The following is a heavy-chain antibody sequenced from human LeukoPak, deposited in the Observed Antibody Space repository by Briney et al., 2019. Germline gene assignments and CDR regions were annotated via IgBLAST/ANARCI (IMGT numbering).Heavy chain of an antibody. V-gene: IGHV3-30*03. J-gene: IGHJ3*02. D-gene: IGHD1-26*01. CDR1: GFTFSSYG. Sequence: GGSLRLSCAASGFTFSSYGMHWVRQAPGKGLEWVAVISYDGSNKYYADSVKGRFTISRDNSKNTLYLQMNSLRAEDTAVYYCARRRVGATGFDAFDIWGQGTMVTVSS. CDR3: ARRRVGATGFDAFDI. CDR2: ISYDGSNK.